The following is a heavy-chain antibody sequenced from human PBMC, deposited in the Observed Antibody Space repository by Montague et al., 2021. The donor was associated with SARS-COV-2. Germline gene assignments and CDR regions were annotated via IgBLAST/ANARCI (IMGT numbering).Heavy chain of an antibody. V-gene: IGHV4-59*12. Sequence: SETLSLTCTVSGVSISSYYWSWIRQPPGKGLEWIGCIYFSGSTNYNPSLKSRVTISVDTSKNQFSLRLSSVTAADTAVYYCARDRGVQYQLQMPFYFDYWGQGTLVTVSS. D-gene: IGHD2-2*01. CDR1: GVSISSYY. CDR2: IYFSGST. CDR3: ARDRGVQYQLQMPFYFDY. J-gene: IGHJ4*02.